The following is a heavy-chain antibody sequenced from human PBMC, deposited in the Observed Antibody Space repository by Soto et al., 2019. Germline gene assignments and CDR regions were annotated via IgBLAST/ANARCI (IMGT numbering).Heavy chain of an antibody. CDR2: FDPEDGET. Sequence: GASVKVSCKVSGYTLTELSMHWVRQAPGKGLEWMGGFDPEDGETIYAQKFQGRVTMTEDTSTDTAYMELSSLRSEDTAVYYCATDYDSRHWFDPWGQGTLVTVSS. CDR3: ATDYDSRHWFDP. D-gene: IGHD5-12*01. V-gene: IGHV1-24*01. J-gene: IGHJ5*02. CDR1: GYTLTELS.